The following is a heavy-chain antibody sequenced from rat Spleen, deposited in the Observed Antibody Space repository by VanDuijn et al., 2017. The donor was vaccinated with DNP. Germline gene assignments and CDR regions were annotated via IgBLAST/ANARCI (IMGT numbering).Heavy chain of an antibody. CDR1: GFTFSSYW. D-gene: IGHD1-4*01. Sequence: EVQLVESGGGLVEPGRSRKLSCVASGFTFSSYWMGWVRQTPEKGLEWVATIIYDGSRTFYRDSVKGRFTISRDNADHTLYLQMDSLRSEDTATYYCVTSPGPNWFAHWGQGTLVTVSS. J-gene: IGHJ3*01. CDR3: VTSPGPNWFAH. V-gene: IGHV5S10*01. CDR2: IIYDGSRT.